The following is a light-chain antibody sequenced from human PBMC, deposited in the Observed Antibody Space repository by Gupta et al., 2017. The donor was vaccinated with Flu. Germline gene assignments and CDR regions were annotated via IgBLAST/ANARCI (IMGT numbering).Light chain of an antibody. V-gene: IGLV2-14*01. J-gene: IGLJ3*02. CDR3: TPDTNTNTLVL. CDR1: SSDIGGYNY. Sequence: ITSSCTGTSSDIGGYNYVCWYQHHPGQAPKLLIFEVSSRPSGVATRFSGSKSGTTASLTISGLQAEDEAYYYCTPDTNTNTLVLFGGGTKLTVL. CDR2: EVS.